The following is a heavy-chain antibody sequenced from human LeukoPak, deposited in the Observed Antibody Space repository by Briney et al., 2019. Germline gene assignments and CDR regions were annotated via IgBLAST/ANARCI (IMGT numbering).Heavy chain of an antibody. Sequence: SETLSLTCTVSGYSISSGYFWGWIRQPPGKGLEGIGSISHSGTTYYNPSLKSRITISQDTSKNQFSLKVNSVTAADTAAYYCTREEGGTTVDYWGQGTLVTVSS. CDR2: ISHSGTT. D-gene: IGHD1-1*01. CDR3: TREEGGTTVDY. J-gene: IGHJ4*02. CDR1: GYSISSGYF. V-gene: IGHV4-38-2*02.